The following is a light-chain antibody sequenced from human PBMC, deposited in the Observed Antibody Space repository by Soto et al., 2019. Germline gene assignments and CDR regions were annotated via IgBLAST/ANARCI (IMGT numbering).Light chain of an antibody. CDR2: DES. Sequence: DIQMTQSLSSLSASVGDRVTITCQANQDINNSLNWYQQRPGEAPKLLIYDESILEAGVPSRFSGSGFGTTFTPPISSLQPEDFAPYYCQQFDNLPLTFGGGTKVELK. J-gene: IGKJ4*01. CDR3: QQFDNLPLT. V-gene: IGKV1-33*01. CDR1: QDINNS.